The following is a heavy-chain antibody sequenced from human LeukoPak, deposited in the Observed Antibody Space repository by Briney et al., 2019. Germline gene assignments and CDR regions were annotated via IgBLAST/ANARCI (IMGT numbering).Heavy chain of an antibody. CDR2: IIPIFGTA. D-gene: IGHD3-22*01. J-gene: IGHJ5*02. V-gene: IGHV1-69*13. Sequence: SVTVSCKASGGTFSSYAISWVRQAPGQGLEWMGGIIPIFGTANYAQKFQGRVTITADESTSTAYMELSSLRSEDTAVYYCAREVPPGDYDSSGYPNWSDPWGQGTLVTVSS. CDR3: AREVPPGDYDSSGYPNWSDP. CDR1: GGTFSSYA.